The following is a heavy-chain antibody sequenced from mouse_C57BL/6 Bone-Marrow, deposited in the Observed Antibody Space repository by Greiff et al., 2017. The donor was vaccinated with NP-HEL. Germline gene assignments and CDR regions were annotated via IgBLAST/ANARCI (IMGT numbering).Heavy chain of an antibody. D-gene: IGHD1-1*01. CDR1: GFTFSSYA. CDR3: ARDRDYYGRVFAY. Sequence: EVQRVESGGGLVKPGGSLKLSCAASGFTFSSYAMSWVRQTPEKRLEWVATISDGGSYTYYPDNVKGRFTISRDNAKNNLYLQMSHLKSEDTAMYYCARDRDYYGRVFAYWGQGTLVTVSA. CDR2: ISDGGSYT. J-gene: IGHJ3*01. V-gene: IGHV5-4*01.